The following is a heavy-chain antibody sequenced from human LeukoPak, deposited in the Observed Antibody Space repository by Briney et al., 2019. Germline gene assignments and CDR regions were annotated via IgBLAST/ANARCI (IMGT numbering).Heavy chain of an antibody. CDR1: GGSFSGYY. V-gene: IGHV4-34*01. CDR3: ARLSYDSSGYYVGY. CDR2: INHSGST. J-gene: IGHJ4*02. D-gene: IGHD3-22*01. Sequence: NPSETLSLTCAVYGGSFSGYYWSWIRQPPGKGLEWIGEINHSGSTNYNPSLKSRVTISVDTSKNQFSLKLSSVTAADTAVYYCARLSYDSSGYYVGYWGQGTLVTVSS.